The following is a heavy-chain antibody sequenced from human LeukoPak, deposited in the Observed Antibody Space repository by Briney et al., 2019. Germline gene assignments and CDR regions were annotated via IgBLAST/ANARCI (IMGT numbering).Heavy chain of an antibody. D-gene: IGHD2-2*01. CDR3: ARAPIVVVPAAYFDY. CDR2: IYYSGST. CDR1: GGSISSYY. V-gene: IGHV4-59*01. Sequence: SETLSLTCTVSGGSISSYYWSWLRQPPGKGLEWIGYIYYSGSTNYNPSLKSRVTISVDTSKNQFSLKLSPVTAADTAVYYCARAPIVVVPAAYFDYWGQGTLVTVSS. J-gene: IGHJ4*02.